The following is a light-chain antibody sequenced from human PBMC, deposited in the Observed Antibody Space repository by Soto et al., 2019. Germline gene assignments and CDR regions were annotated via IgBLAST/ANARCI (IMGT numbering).Light chain of an antibody. V-gene: IGLV2-23*01. CDR1: SSDVGSYNL. J-gene: IGLJ1*01. CDR3: CSYAGSSTYG. Sequence: QPALTQPASVSGSPGQSVTISCTGTSSDVGSYNLVSWYQQHPGKAPKLMIYEGSKRPSGVSNRFSGSKSGNTASLTISGLQAEDEADYYCCSYAGSSTYGFGTGTKVTVL. CDR2: EGS.